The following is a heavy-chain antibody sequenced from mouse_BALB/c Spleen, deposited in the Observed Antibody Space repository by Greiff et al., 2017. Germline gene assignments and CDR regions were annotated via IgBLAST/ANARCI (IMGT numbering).Heavy chain of an antibody. Sequence: VNLVESGPGLVAPSQSLSITCTVSGFSLSRYSVHWVRQPPGKGLEWLGMIWGGGSTDYNSALKSRLSISKDNSKSQVFLKMNSLQTDDTAMYYCASNYYGSSPFAYWGQGTLVTVSA. CDR2: IWGGGST. J-gene: IGHJ3*01. CDR3: ASNYYGSSPFAY. V-gene: IGHV2-6-4*01. CDR1: GFSLSRYS. D-gene: IGHD1-1*01.